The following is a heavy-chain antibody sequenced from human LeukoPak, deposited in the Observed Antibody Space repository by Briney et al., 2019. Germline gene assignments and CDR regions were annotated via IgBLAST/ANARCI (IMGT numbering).Heavy chain of an antibody. V-gene: IGHV4-59*01. CDR1: GGSISSYY. CDR2: IYYSGST. Sequence: ASETLSLTCTVSGGSISSYYWSWIRQPPGKGLEWIGYIYYSGSTNYNPCLKSRVHISVDTSKNQFSLKLSSVTDADTAVYYCASRIAVAGPIDYWGQGTLVTVSS. J-gene: IGHJ4*02. D-gene: IGHD6-19*01. CDR3: ASRIAVAGPIDY.